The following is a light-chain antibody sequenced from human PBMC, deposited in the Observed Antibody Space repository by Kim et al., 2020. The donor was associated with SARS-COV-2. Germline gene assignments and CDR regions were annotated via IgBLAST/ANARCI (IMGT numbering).Light chain of an antibody. Sequence: AAVGDKVTTTCRASQSVSTWLAWYQQKPGKAPKLLIYKASSLESGVPSRFSGSGSGTEFTLTISSLQPDDLATYYCQQYNSNAWTFGQGTKVDIK. J-gene: IGKJ1*01. CDR1: QSVSTW. V-gene: IGKV1-5*03. CDR3: QQYNSNAWT. CDR2: KAS.